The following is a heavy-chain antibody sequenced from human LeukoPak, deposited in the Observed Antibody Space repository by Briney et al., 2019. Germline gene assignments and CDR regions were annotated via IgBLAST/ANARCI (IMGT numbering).Heavy chain of an antibody. CDR3: AGFPGIVVGPRGFDP. Sequence: KPSETLSLTCTVSGGSISSYYWSWIRQPPGKGLEWIGYIYYSGSTSYNPSLKSRVTISVDTSKNQFSLTLSSVTAADTAVYYRAGFPGIVVGPRGFDPWDQGTLVTVSS. J-gene: IGHJ5*02. CDR2: IYYSGST. CDR1: GGSISSYY. V-gene: IGHV4-59*13. D-gene: IGHD3-22*01.